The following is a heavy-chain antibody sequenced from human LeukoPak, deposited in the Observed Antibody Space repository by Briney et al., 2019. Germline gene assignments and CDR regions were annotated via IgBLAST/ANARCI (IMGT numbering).Heavy chain of an antibody. CDR3: ARDRPSGGVVVVAAKWYYGMDV. CDR2: ISAYNGNT. V-gene: IGHV1-18*01. CDR1: GYTFTSYG. J-gene: IGHJ6*02. Sequence: ASVKVSCKASGYTFTSYGISWVRQAPGQGLEGMGWISAYNGNTNYAQKLQGRVTMTTDTSTSTAYMELRSLRSDDTAVYYCARDRPSGGVVVVAAKWYYGMDVWGQGTTVTVSS. D-gene: IGHD2-15*01.